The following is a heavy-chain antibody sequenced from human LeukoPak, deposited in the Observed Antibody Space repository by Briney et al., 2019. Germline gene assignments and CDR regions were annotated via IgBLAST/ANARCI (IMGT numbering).Heavy chain of an antibody. J-gene: IGHJ4*02. Sequence: GGSLRLSCAASGFTFSSYGMHWVRQAPGKGLEWVAFIRYDGNNEYYADSVKGRFTISRDNSKNTLYLQMNSLRAEDTAVYYCAKLISPYDYWGQGTLVTVSS. CDR3: AKLISPYDY. V-gene: IGHV3-30*02. CDR2: IRYDGNNE. CDR1: GFTFSSYG.